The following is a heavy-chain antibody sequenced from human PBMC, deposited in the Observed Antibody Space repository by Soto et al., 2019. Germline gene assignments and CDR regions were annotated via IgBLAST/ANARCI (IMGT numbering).Heavy chain of an antibody. CDR2: ISSGSGTI. CDR3: ASPLNYDSSCYYGDDAFDI. D-gene: IGHD3-22*01. J-gene: IGHJ3*02. CDR1: GFTSSTYS. V-gene: IGHV3-48*01. Sequence: GGSLRLSCVASGFTSSTYSMNWVRQAPGKGLEWVSYISSGSGTIYYADSVKGRFTISRDNAKNSMFLQMNSLRAEDTAVYYCASPLNYDSSCYYGDDAFDIWGQGTMVTVSS.